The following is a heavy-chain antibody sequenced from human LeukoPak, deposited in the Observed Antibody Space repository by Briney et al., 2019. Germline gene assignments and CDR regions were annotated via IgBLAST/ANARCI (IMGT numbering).Heavy chain of an antibody. Sequence: SETLSLTCTVSGGSISSYYWSWIRQPLGKGLEWIGYIYYSGSTNYNPSLKSRVTISVDTSKNQFSLKLSSVTAADTAVYYCARVRRRLDAFDIWGQGTMVTVSS. CDR1: GGSISSYY. J-gene: IGHJ3*02. CDR3: ARVRRRLDAFDI. CDR2: IYYSGST. V-gene: IGHV4-59*01.